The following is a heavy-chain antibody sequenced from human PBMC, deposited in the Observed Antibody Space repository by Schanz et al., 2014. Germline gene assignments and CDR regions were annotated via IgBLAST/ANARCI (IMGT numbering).Heavy chain of an antibody. V-gene: IGHV3-21*01. D-gene: IGHD3-16*01. Sequence: VQLVESGGGVVQPGRSLRLSCAASGFIFNDYYMNWIRQAPGKGLEWVSSISSTSTYLYYADSVKGRFTISRDSARNSLYLQMSSLRAEDTAVYYCARGTPFLCDYWGQGTLVTVSS. J-gene: IGHJ4*02. CDR1: GFIFNDYY. CDR2: ISSTSTYL. CDR3: ARGTPFLCDY.